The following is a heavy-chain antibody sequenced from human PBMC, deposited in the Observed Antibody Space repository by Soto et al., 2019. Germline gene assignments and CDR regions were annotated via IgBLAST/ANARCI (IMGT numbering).Heavy chain of an antibody. D-gene: IGHD3-9*01. CDR2: IYYSGST. Sequence: SETLSLTCTVSGGSISSSSYYWGWIRQPPGKGLEWIGSIYYSGSTYYNPSLKSRVTISVDTSKNQFSLKLSSVTAADTAVYYCARRYYDILTGFDYWGQGTLVTVSS. CDR3: ARRYYDILTGFDY. CDR1: GGSISSSSYY. J-gene: IGHJ4*02. V-gene: IGHV4-39*01.